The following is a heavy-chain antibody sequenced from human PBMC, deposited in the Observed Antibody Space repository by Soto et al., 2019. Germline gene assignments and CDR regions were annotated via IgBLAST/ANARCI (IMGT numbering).Heavy chain of an antibody. CDR1: GFTVSNYY. D-gene: IGHD1-1*01. J-gene: IGHJ4*02. CDR2: IYTAGPT. V-gene: IGHV3-53*01. Sequence: GGSLRLSCAASGFTVSNYYMSWLRQAPGRGLQWGSVIYTAGPTYYADSVKGRLTIPRDESKNTLYYQMDNSRAEDTATYRCARGKSRDAYKAHGYLGPGTLVTVSS. CDR3: ARGKSRDAYKAHGY.